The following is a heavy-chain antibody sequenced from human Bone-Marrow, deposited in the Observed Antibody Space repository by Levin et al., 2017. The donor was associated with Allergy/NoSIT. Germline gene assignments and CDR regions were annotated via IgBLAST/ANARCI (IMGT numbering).Heavy chain of an antibody. CDR1: GGSIGGHF. J-gene: IGHJ3*02. D-gene: IGHD2/OR15-2a*01. Sequence: PSETLSLTCSISGGSIGGHFWSWIRQSPGKGLEWIGHTYYSGSVAYNPSFQGRVTISADTSKNEFSLELNSVTAADTAVYYCASLGNSHSNAFDIWGRGTLVTVSS. CDR3: ASLGNSHSNAFDI. V-gene: IGHV4-59*11. CDR2: TYYSGSV.